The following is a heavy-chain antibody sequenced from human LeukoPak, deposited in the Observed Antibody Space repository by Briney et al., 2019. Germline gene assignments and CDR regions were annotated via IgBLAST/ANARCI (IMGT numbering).Heavy chain of an antibody. D-gene: IGHD2-2*01. CDR1: GGSISTYY. V-gene: IGHV4-59*12. CDR3: ASLIYCSTTSCHGMDV. J-gene: IGHJ6*02. CDR2: IYYIGST. Sequence: SETLSLTCTVSGGSISTYYWSWIRQPPGKGLEWIGYIYYIGSTKYNPSLKSRVTISVDTSKNQFSLKLSSVTAADAAVYYCASLIYCSTTSCHGMDVWGQGTTVTVSS.